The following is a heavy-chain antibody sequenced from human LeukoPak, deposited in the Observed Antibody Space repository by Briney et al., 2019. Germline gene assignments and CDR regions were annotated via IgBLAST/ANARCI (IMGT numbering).Heavy chain of an antibody. CDR2: ISSSSSYI. CDR3: ASSLVDTAMARTDY. V-gene: IGHV3-21*01. Sequence: GRSLRLSCAASGYTFSSYSMNWVREAPGKGLEWVSSISSSSSYIYYADSVKGRFTISRDNAKTSLYLQMNSLRAEATAVYYCASSLVDTAMARTDYWGQGTLVTVSS. J-gene: IGHJ4*02. CDR1: GYTFSSYS. D-gene: IGHD5-18*01.